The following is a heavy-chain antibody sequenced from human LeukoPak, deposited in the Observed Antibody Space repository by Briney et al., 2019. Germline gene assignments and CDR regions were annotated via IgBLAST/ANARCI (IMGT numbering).Heavy chain of an antibody. CDR2: IIPILSIA. J-gene: IGHJ4*02. V-gene: IGHV1-69*04. Sequence: SVKVSCKASGGTFSSYAISWVRQAPGQGLEWMGRIIPILSIADYAQKFQGRVTITADKSTSTAYMELSSLRSEDTAVYYCARVSRHYYGGNTFDYWGQGTLVTVSS. CDR3: ARVSRHYYGGNTFDY. CDR1: GGTFSSYA. D-gene: IGHD4-23*01.